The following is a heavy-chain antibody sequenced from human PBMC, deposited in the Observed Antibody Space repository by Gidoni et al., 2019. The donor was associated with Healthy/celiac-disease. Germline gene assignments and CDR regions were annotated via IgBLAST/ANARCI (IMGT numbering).Heavy chain of an antibody. V-gene: IGHV1-69*01. Sequence: QVQLVQSGAEVKKTGSSVKVSCKASGGTFSSYAISWVRQAPGQGLEWMGGIIPIFGTANYAQKCQGRVTITADESTSTAYMELSSLRSEYTAVYYCARGLARHYYYYYMDVWGKGTTVTVSS. CDR1: GGTFSSYA. J-gene: IGHJ6*03. CDR2: IIPIFGTA. D-gene: IGHD6-19*01. CDR3: ARGLARHYYYYYMDV.